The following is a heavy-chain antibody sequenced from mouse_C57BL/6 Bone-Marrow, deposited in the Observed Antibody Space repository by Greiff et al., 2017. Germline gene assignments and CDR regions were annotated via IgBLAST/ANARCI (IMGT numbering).Heavy chain of an antibody. V-gene: IGHV1-39*01. D-gene: IGHD2-4*01. CDR2: INPNYGTT. J-gene: IGHJ4*01. Sequence: VQLKQSGPELVKPGASVKISCKASGYSFTDYNMHWVKQSNGKSLEWLGVINPNYGTTSYNQKFKGKATLTVDQTSRTAYMQLNSLTSKDSAVYYCASGYDYEYAMDDWYRGTSVTVSS. CDR3: ASGYDYEYAMDD. CDR1: GYSFTDYN.